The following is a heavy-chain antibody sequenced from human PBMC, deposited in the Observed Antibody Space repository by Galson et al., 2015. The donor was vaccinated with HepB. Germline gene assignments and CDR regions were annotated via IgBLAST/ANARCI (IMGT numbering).Heavy chain of an antibody. J-gene: IGHJ5*02. CDR2: INHSGST. V-gene: IGHV4-34*01. Sequence: ETLSLTCAVYGGSFSGYYWSWLRQPPGKGLEWIGEINHSGSTNYNPSLKSRVTISVDTSKNQFSLKLSSVTAADTAVYYCARGAAVAGYRRLGWFDPWGQGTLVTVSS. CDR3: ARGAAVAGYRRLGWFDP. CDR1: GGSFSGYY. D-gene: IGHD6-19*01.